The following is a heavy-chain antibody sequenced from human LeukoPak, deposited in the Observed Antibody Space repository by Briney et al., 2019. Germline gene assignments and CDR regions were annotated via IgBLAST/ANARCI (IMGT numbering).Heavy chain of an antibody. V-gene: IGHV3-73*01. CDR3: TRRTGYSYGSDAFDI. Sequence: GGSLRLSCAASGFTFSSYEMNWVRQASGKGLEWVGRIRSKANSYATAYAASVKGRFTISRDDSKNTAYLQMNSLKTEDTAVYYCTRRTGYSYGSDAFDIWGQGTMVTVSS. J-gene: IGHJ3*02. CDR1: GFTFSSYE. CDR2: IRSKANSYAT. D-gene: IGHD5-18*01.